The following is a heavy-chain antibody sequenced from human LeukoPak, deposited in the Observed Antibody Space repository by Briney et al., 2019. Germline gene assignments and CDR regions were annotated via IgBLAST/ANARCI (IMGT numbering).Heavy chain of an antibody. J-gene: IGHJ5*02. D-gene: IGHD2-2*01. Sequence: KASETLSLTCAVSGGSISSGGYSWSWIRQPPGKGLEWIGYIYHSGSTYYNPSLKSRVTISVDRSKNQFSLKLSSVTAADTAVYYCASNIVVVPAADFNWFDPWGQGTLVTVSS. CDR1: GGSISSGGYS. V-gene: IGHV4-30-2*01. CDR2: IYHSGST. CDR3: ASNIVVVPAADFNWFDP.